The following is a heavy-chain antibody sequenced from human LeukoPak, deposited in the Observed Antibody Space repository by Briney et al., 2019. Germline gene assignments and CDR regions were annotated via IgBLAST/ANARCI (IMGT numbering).Heavy chain of an antibody. J-gene: IGHJ4*02. CDR1: DGSISSYY. Sequence: SETLSLTCTVSDGSISSYYWSWIRQPPGKGLEWIGYIYYSGSTNYNPSLKSRVTISVDTSKNQFSLKLSSVTAADTAVYYCARDSSGWYGGLDYWGQGTLVTVSS. V-gene: IGHV4-59*01. CDR3: ARDSSGWYGGLDY. D-gene: IGHD6-19*01. CDR2: IYYSGST.